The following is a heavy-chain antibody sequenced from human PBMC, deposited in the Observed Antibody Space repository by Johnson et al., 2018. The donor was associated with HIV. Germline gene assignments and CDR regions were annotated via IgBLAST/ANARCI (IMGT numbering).Heavy chain of an antibody. D-gene: IGHD5-24*01. CDR3: AREVERGLGFDI. CDR1: GFTFRSYW. Sequence: VQLVETGGGVVQPGRSLRLSCAASGFTFRSYWMNWVRQAPGKGPQWLANIKYDGIEIYYDDSVKGRFTIPRDNAKNALYLQMNSLRVEDTAIYCCAREVERGLGFDIWGQGTMVTVSS. CDR2: IKYDGIEI. V-gene: IGHV3-7*04. J-gene: IGHJ3*02.